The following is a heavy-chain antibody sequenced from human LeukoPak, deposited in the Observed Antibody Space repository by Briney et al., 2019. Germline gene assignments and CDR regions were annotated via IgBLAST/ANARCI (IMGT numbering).Heavy chain of an antibody. CDR1: GGSISSYY. CDR3: AREGIAAAGTDYFDY. CDR2: IYYSGST. V-gene: IGHV4-59*01. D-gene: IGHD6-13*01. Sequence: SETLSLTCTVSGGSISSYYWSWIRQPPGKGLEWIGYIYYSGSTNYNPSLKSRVTISVDTSKNQFSLKLSSVTAADTAVYYCAREGIAAAGTDYFDYWGQGTLVTVSS. J-gene: IGHJ4*02.